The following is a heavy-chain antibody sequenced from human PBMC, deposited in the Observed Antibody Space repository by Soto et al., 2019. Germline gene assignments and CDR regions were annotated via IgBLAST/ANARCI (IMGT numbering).Heavy chain of an antibody. Sequence: PGGSLRLSCTASGFSFGDYAMSWFRQAPGKGLEWVGFIRSKAYGGTTEYAASVKGRFTISRDDSKSIAYLQMNSLKTEDTAVHYCTRDLGAAAGKPYYCYYGMDVWGQGTTVTVSS. CDR2: IRSKAYGGTT. V-gene: IGHV3-49*03. J-gene: IGHJ6*02. CDR3: TRDLGAAAGKPYYCYYGMDV. CDR1: GFSFGDYA. D-gene: IGHD6-13*01.